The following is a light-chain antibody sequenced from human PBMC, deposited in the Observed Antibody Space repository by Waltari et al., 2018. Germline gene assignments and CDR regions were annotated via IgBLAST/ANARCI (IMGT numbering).Light chain of an antibody. CDR2: DVT. CDR1: SSHVGGYNY. J-gene: IGLJ2*01. Sequence: QSALTQPRSVSGSPGQSVTISCTGTSSHVGGYNYVSWYQQHPGKAPTPMIYDVTKRPSGVPDRFSGSKSGNTASLTISGLQAEDEADYYCCSYGGSYTFEVFGGGTKLTVL. V-gene: IGLV2-11*01. CDR3: CSYGGSYTFEV.